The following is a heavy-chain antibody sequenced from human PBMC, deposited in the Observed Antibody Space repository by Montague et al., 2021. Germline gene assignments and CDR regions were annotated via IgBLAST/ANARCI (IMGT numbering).Heavy chain of an antibody. CDR1: GGSISDYY. V-gene: IGHV4-59*08. J-gene: IGHJ3*02. Sequence: SETLSLTCTVSGGSISDYYWSWIRQPPGKGLEWIGYIYYIGRTNYNPSLKSRVTVSVDTSRNEFSLKLGSVTAADAAVYYCARQGVSSWYSEFDRFDIWGQGIMVIVSS. D-gene: IGHD6-13*01. CDR2: IYYIGRT. CDR3: ARQGVSSWYSEFDRFDI.